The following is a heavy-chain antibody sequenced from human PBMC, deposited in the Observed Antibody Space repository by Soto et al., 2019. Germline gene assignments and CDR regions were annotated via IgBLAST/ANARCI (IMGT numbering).Heavy chain of an antibody. D-gene: IGHD1-26*01. Sequence: QVQLKQSGPGLVKPSQTLSVTCGMSGDSVSSNSAAWNWLRQSPSRGLEWLGRTYYRSKWYNDYAVSVESRITINPDTSKNHFSLQLNFVTPEDTAVYFCARGEQYSGRIFDYWGQGTLVTVSS. V-gene: IGHV6-1*01. J-gene: IGHJ4*02. CDR3: ARGEQYSGRIFDY. CDR1: GDSVSSNSAA. CDR2: TYYRSKWYN.